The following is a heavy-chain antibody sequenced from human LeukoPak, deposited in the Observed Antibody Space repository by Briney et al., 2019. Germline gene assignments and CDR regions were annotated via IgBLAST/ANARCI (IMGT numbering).Heavy chain of an antibody. CDR1: GFTFSSYA. CDR2: ISYDGSNK. Sequence: GGSLRLSCAASGFTFSSYAMHWVRQAPGKGLEGVAVISYDGSNKYYADSVKGRFTISRDNSKNTLYLQMNSLRAEDTAVYYCATSYDFWSGPLGDYWGQGTLVTVSS. CDR3: ATSYDFWSGPLGDY. D-gene: IGHD3-3*01. J-gene: IGHJ4*02. V-gene: IGHV3-30-3*01.